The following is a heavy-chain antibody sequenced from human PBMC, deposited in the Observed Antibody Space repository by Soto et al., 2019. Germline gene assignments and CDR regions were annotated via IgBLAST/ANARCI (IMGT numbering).Heavy chain of an antibody. J-gene: IGHJ5*02. CDR2: VTGSGGQI. Sequence: WGSLRLSCAASGFTISTFAMTWVRQAPWKGLECVSGVTGSGGQIHYADSVKGRFTISKDNSKNTLYLQMSNLREEDTALYYCAKDAVYKDGLWLMDSWGQGTLVTVSS. D-gene: IGHD2-21*01. CDR3: AKDAVYKDGLWLMDS. V-gene: IGHV3-23*01. CDR1: GFTISTFA.